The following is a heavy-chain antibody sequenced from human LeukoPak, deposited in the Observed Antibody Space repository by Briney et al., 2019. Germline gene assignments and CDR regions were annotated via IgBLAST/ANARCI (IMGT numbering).Heavy chain of an antibody. V-gene: IGHV3-23*01. CDR3: AKEEDTAMVRSIDY. Sequence: EAGGSLRLSCAASGFTFSSYAMSWVRQAPGKGLEWVSAISGSGGSTYYADSVKGRFTISRDNSKNTLYLQMNSLRAEDTAVYYCAKEEDTAMVRSIDYWGQGTLVTVSS. D-gene: IGHD5-18*01. CDR2: ISGSGGST. CDR1: GFTFSSYA. J-gene: IGHJ4*02.